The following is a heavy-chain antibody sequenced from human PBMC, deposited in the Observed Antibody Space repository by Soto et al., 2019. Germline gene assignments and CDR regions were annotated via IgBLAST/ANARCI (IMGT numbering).Heavy chain of an antibody. CDR1: GGSISSYY. V-gene: IGHV4-59*04. CDR3: ANLRGEGYCSSTSCFDY. J-gene: IGHJ4*02. Sequence: SETLSLTCTVSGGSISSYYWSWIRQPPGKGLEWIGYIYYSGSTYYNPSLKSRVTISVDTSKNQFSLKLSSVTAADTAVYYCANLRGEGYCSSTSCFDYWGQGTLVTVSS. CDR2: IYYSGST. D-gene: IGHD2-2*01.